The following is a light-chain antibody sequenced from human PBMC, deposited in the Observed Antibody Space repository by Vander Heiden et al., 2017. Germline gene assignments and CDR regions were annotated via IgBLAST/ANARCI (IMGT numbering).Light chain of an antibody. Sequence: AIQLTQSPSSLSAFVGDRVTITCRASQDIGSDLAWYQQKPGRVPKLLIYDASSLQSGVPSRFSGSGSGTDVALTILSLQPEDFATYYCQQLNDFQYTFGQGTKLEIK. J-gene: IGKJ2*01. CDR3: QQLNDFQYT. CDR1: QDIGSD. CDR2: DAS. V-gene: IGKV1D-13*01.